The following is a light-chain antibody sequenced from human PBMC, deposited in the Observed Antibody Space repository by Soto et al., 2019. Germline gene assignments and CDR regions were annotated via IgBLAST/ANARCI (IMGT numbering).Light chain of an antibody. CDR2: AAS. Sequence: AIQMTQSPSSLSASVGDRVTITCRASQGIRNDLDWFQQKPGKAPKLLIYAASNLQSGVPARFSGSGSGTDFTLTISSLQPEDFATYYCLQKYFYPCTVGPGTKVD. CDR3: LQKYFYPCT. J-gene: IGKJ3*01. V-gene: IGKV1-6*01. CDR1: QGIRND.